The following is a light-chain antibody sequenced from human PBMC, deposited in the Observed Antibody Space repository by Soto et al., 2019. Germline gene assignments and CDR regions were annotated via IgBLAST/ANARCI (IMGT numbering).Light chain of an antibody. CDR3: QQYYSPALT. CDR1: QSVLYSSNNKNY. CDR2: WAS. J-gene: IGKJ4*01. V-gene: IGKV4-1*01. Sequence: DIVMTQSPDSLAVSLGERATINCKSGQSVLYSSNNKNYLAWYQQKPGQPPKLLIYWASTRESGVPDRFSGSGSGTDFTLTISSLQAEDVAVYYCQQYYSPALTFGGGTKVEIK.